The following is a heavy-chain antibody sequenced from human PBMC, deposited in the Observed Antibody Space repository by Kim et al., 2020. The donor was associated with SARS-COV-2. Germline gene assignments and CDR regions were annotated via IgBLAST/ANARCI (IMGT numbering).Heavy chain of an antibody. CDR3: AKDLLPYYYDSSGYYPNPLDY. D-gene: IGHD3-22*01. CDR2: ISYDGSNK. V-gene: IGHV3-30*18. CDR1: GFTFSSYG. J-gene: IGHJ4*02. Sequence: GGSLRLSCAASGFTFSSYGMHWVRQAPGKGLEWVAVISYDGSNKYYADSVKGRFTISRDNSKNTLYLQMNSLRAEDTAVYYCAKDLLPYYYDSSGYYPNPLDYWGQGTLVTVSS.